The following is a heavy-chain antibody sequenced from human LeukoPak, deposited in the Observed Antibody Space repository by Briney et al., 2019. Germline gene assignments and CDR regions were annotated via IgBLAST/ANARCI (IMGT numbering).Heavy chain of an antibody. D-gene: IGHD2-2*01. CDR2: ISAYNGNT. V-gene: IGHV1-18*01. J-gene: IGHJ5*02. CDR1: GYTFTSYG. Sequence: ASVKVSCKASGYTFTSYGISWVRQAPGQGLEWMGWISAYNGNTNYAQKLQGRVTMTTDTSTSTAYMELRSLRSDDTAVYYCARDYCSSTSCYGDWFDPWGQGTLVTVSS. CDR3: ARDYCSSTSCYGDWFDP.